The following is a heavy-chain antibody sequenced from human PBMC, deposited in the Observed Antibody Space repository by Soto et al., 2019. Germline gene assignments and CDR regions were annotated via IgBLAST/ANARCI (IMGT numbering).Heavy chain of an antibody. Sequence: SETLSLTCSVSGYLISSGYYWGWIRQTPGKGLEWLGSIDYSGRTYYNPSLKSRVSTSVDLSKNQFSLNLRSVTAADTAVYYCARAVPDIYYDSSGYSFDYWGQGTLVTV. CDR3: ARAVPDIYYDSSGYSFDY. J-gene: IGHJ4*02. CDR1: GYLISSGYY. D-gene: IGHD3-22*01. CDR2: IDYSGRT. V-gene: IGHV4-38-2*02.